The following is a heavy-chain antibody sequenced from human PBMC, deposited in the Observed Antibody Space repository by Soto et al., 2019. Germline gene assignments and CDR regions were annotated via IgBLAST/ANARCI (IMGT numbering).Heavy chain of an antibody. J-gene: IGHJ6*02. Sequence: EVQLLESGGGLVQPGGSLRLSCAASGFTFSSYAMSWVRQAPGKGLEWVSSISGSGGNAYYADSVKARFSISRDNPKNTLRLKMTSLRAEDTAVYYCAKDGASGSYPPYYYFGMDVWGQGTTVTVSS. D-gene: IGHD1-26*01. CDR1: GFTFSSYA. V-gene: IGHV3-23*01. CDR3: AKDGASGSYPPYYYFGMDV. CDR2: ISGSGGNA.